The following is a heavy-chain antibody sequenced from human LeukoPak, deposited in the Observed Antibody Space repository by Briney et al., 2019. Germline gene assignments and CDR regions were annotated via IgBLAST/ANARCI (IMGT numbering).Heavy chain of an antibody. Sequence: PGGSPRLSCAASGFTFSSYSMNWVRQAPGKGLEWVSSISSSSSYIYYADSVKGRFTIPRDNAKNSLYLQMNSLRAEDTAVYYCARDKDGSGTYYYYMDVWGKGTTVTVSS. D-gene: IGHD3-10*01. CDR1: GFTFSSYS. J-gene: IGHJ6*03. CDR3: ARDKDGSGTYYYYMDV. V-gene: IGHV3-21*01. CDR2: ISSSSSYI.